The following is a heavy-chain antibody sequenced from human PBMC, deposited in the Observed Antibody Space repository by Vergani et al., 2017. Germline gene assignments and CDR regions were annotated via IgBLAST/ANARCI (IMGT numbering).Heavy chain of an antibody. CDR3: ARRDSSMVRGADWYCDY. CDR1: GGSFSGYY. CDR2: INHSGST. D-gene: IGHD3-10*01. V-gene: IGHV4-34*01. Sequence: QVQLQQWGAGLLKPSETLSLTCAVYGGSFSGYYWSWIRQPPGKGLEWIGEINHSGSTNYNPSLKSRVTISVDTSKNQFPLKLSSVTAADTAVYYCARRDSSMVRGADWYCDYWGQGTLVTVSS. J-gene: IGHJ4*02.